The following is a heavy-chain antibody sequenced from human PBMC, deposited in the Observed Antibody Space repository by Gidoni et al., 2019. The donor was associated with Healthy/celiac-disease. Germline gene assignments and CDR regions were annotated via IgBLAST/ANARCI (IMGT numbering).Heavy chain of an antibody. CDR2: ISSSGSTI. Sequence: EVQLVESGGGLVQPGGSLRLSCAASGFTFSSYEMNWVRQAPGKGLEWVSYISSSGSTIYYADSVKGRFTISRDNAKNSLYLQMNSLRAEDTAVYYCAGSSWYSWFDPWGQGTLVTVSS. D-gene: IGHD6-13*01. CDR3: AGSSWYSWFDP. V-gene: IGHV3-48*03. J-gene: IGHJ5*02. CDR1: GFTFSSYE.